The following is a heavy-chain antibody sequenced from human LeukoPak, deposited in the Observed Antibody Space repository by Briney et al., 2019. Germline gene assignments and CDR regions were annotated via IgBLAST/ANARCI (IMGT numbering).Heavy chain of an antibody. CDR1: GGTFSSYA. J-gene: IGHJ4*02. CDR3: ANDVVVAATPRPFDY. CDR2: IIPILGIA. Sequence: ASVKVSCKASGGTFSSYAISWVRQAPGQGLEWMGRIIPILGIANYAQKFQGRVTITADKSTSTAYMELSSLRSEDTAVYYRANDVVVAATPRPFDYWGQGTLVTVSS. V-gene: IGHV1-69*04. D-gene: IGHD2-15*01.